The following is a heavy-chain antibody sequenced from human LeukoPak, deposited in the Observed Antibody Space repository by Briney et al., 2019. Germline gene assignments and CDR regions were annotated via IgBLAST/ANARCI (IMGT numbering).Heavy chain of an antibody. CDR3: ASPFYGGSPPF. CDR1: GFTVSSNY. Sequence: GGSLRLSCAASGFTVSSNYMSWVRQAPGKGLEWVSVIYSGGSTYYADSVKGRFTISRDNSKNTLYLQMNSLRAEDTAVYYCASPFYGGSPPFWGQGTLVTVSS. CDR2: IYSGGST. J-gene: IGHJ4*02. V-gene: IGHV3-66*01. D-gene: IGHD4-23*01.